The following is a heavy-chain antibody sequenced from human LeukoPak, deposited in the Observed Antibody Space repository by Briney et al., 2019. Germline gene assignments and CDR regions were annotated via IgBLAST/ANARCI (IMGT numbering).Heavy chain of an antibody. J-gene: IGHJ3*02. V-gene: IGHV4-59*01. D-gene: IGHD2-2*01. Sequence: SSETLSLTCTVSGGSISSYYWSWIRQPPGKGLEWIGYIYYSGSTNHSPSLKSRVTISVDTSKNQFSLKLSSVTAADTAVYYCARHMPREGDAFDTWGQGTLVTVSS. CDR1: GGSISSYY. CDR2: IYYSGST. CDR3: ARHMPREGDAFDT.